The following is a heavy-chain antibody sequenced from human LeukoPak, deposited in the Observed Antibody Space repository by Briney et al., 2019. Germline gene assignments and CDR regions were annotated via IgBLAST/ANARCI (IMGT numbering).Heavy chain of an antibody. CDR1: GFTFTGHT. CDR2: IGGRDDRT. D-gene: IGHD3-3*01. Sequence: QSGGSLRLSCAASGFTFTGHTMTWLRQAPGKGLEWVSIIGGRDDRTYYADSVKGRFTISRDNSKNTLYLQMNSLRSEDTAVYYCAKDPNPFYDFWSGYKWGQGTLVTVSS. V-gene: IGHV3-23*01. J-gene: IGHJ4*02. CDR3: AKDPNPFYDFWSGYK.